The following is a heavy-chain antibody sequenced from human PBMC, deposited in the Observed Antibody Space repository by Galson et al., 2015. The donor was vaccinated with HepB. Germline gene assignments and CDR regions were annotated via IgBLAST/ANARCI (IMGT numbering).Heavy chain of an antibody. V-gene: IGHV2-70*11. CDR2: NDWDDDK. CDR1: GFSLSTSGMC. J-gene: IGHJ4*02. D-gene: IGHD1-26*01. Sequence: PALVKPTQTLTLTCTFSGFSLSTSGMCVSWIRQPPGKALEWLARNDWDDDKYYSTSLKTRLTISKDTSKNQVVLTMTNMDPVDTATYYCARTRLVGATTTFDYWGQGTLVTVSS. CDR3: ARTRLVGATTTFDY.